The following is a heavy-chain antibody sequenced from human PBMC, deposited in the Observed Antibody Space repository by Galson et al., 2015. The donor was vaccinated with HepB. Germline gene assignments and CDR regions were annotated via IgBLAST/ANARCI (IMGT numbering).Heavy chain of an antibody. CDR3: ARTERIVGATVASPLGGYYLDY. CDR2: IDWDDDK. D-gene: IGHD1-26*01. J-gene: IGHJ4*02. Sequence: PALVKPTQTLTLTCTFSGFSLSTSGMCVSWIRQPPGKALEWLALIDWDDDKYYSTSLKTRLTISKDTSKNQVVLTMTNMDPVDTATYYCARTERIVGATVASPLGGYYLDYWGQGTLVTVSS. CDR1: GFSLSTSGMC. V-gene: IGHV2-70*01.